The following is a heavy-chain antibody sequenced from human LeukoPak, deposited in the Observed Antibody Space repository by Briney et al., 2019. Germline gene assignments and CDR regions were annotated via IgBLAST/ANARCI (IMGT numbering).Heavy chain of an antibody. CDR2: IYYSGDT. CDR3: ARHLNYYYYYYMDV. V-gene: IGHV4-39*01. CDR1: GGSVSSSAYY. J-gene: IGHJ6*03. Sequence: PSETLSLTCTVSGGSVSSSAYYCGWIRQPPGKGLEWIGSIYYSGDTYYNPSLKSRVTISGDTSKSQFSLNLTSVTAADTAVYYCARHLNYYYYYYMDVWGKGTTVTVSS.